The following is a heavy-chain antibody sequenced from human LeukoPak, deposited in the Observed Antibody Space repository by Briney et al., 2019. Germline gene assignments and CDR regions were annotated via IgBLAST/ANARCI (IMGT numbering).Heavy chain of an antibody. CDR1: GGSFSGYY. V-gene: IGHV4-34*01. CDR3: ARWGGRNDAFDI. Sequence: PSETLSLTCAVYGGSFSGYYWSWIRQPPGKGLEWIGEINHSGSTNYNPSLKSRVTISVDTSKNQFSLKLSSVTAADTAVYYCARWGGRNDAFDIWGQGTMVTVSS. J-gene: IGHJ3*02. D-gene: IGHD3-16*01. CDR2: INHSGST.